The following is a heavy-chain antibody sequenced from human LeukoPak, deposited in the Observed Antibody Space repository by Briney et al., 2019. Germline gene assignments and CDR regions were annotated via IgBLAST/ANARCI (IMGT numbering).Heavy chain of an antibody. CDR1: GGSNSNYY. D-gene: IGHD6-19*01. V-gene: IGHV4-4*07. CDR3: ARDIIEVLGAFDI. Sequence: SETLSLTCTVSGGSNSNYYWSWIRQPAGKGLEWIGRIYTSESVHYNPSLKSRVTVSLDPSRNQVFLRVTSVTAADTATYYCARDIIEVLGAFDIWGQGTVVTVSS. CDR2: IYTSESV. J-gene: IGHJ3*02.